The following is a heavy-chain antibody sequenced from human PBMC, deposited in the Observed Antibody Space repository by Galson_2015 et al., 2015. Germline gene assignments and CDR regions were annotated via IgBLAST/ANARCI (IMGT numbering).Heavy chain of an antibody. Sequence: SLRLSCAASGFTFGSCDMHWVRQAPGKGLEWLALISFDGSNKNYAVSVKGRSTISRDNTKNTLYLQMSGMRADDTAIYFCARERSRQALDYWGQGTLVTVSP. CDR3: ARERSRQALDY. J-gene: IGHJ4*02. CDR2: ISFDGSNK. CDR1: GFTFGSCD. V-gene: IGHV3-30*15.